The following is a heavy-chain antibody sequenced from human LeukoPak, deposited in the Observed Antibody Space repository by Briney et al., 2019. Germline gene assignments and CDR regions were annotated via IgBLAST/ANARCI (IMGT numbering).Heavy chain of an antibody. V-gene: IGHV1-2*02. J-gene: IGHJ5*02. CDR1: GYTFTGYY. CDR2: INPNSGGT. Sequence: ASVKVSCKASGYTFTGYYMHWVRQAPGQGLEWMGWINPNSGGTNYAQKFQGRVTMTRDTSISTAYMELSRLRSDDTAVYYCASSPVLRSLEWLPNWFDPWGQGTLVTVSS. D-gene: IGHD3-3*01. CDR3: ASSPVLRSLEWLPNWFDP.